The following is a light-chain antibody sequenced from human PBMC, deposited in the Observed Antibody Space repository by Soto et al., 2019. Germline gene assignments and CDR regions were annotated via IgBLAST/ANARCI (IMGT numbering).Light chain of an antibody. Sequence: QSALTQPASVAGSPGQSITISFTGTSSDVASYNLVSWYQQHPGKAPKVMIYQVSKRPSGVSNRFSGSKSGNTASLTISGLQAKDEADYYCCSYAGSSTVVFGGGTKVTVL. J-gene: IGLJ2*01. CDR1: SSDVASYNL. V-gene: IGLV2-23*02. CDR3: CSYAGSSTVV. CDR2: QVS.